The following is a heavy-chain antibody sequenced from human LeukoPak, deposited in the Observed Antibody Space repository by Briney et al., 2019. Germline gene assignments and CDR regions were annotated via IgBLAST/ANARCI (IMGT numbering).Heavy chain of an antibody. J-gene: IGHJ4*02. CDR2: IVVGSGNT. Sequence: SVKVSCKASGFTFTSSAMRWVRQARGQRLEWIGWIVVGSGNTNYAQKFRERVTITRDMSTSTAYTELSSLRSEDTAVYYCAAVGVTYYYDSSGPGGFDYWGQGTLVTVSS. CDR1: GFTFTSSA. V-gene: IGHV1-58*02. CDR3: AAVGVTYYYDSSGPGGFDY. D-gene: IGHD3-22*01.